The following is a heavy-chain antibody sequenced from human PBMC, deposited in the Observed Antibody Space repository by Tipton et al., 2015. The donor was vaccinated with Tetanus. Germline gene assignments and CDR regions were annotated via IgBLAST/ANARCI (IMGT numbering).Heavy chain of an antibody. D-gene: IGHD3-3*01. CDR1: GGPISSGGYS. CDR3: ARQAIFGAYYFDY. J-gene: IGHJ4*02. CDR2: IYHSGST. V-gene: IGHV4-30-2*01. Sequence: LRLSCAVSGGPISSGGYSWSWIRQPPGKGLERIGYIYHSGSTYYNPSLKSRVTISVDRSKNQFSMRLSSVTAADTAVYYCARQAIFGAYYFDYWGQGTLVTVSS.